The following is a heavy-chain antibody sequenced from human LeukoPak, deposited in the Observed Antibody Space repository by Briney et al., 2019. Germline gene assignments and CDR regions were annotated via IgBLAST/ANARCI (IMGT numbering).Heavy chain of an antibody. CDR1: GGTFSSYA. Sequence: ASVKVSCKASGGTFSSYAISWVRQAPGQGLEWMGGIIPIFGTANYAQKFQGRVTITADKSTSTAYMELSSLRSEDTAVYYCARDVVRLRGAPSPFDYWGQGTLVTVSS. D-gene: IGHD3-10*01. V-gene: IGHV1-69*06. J-gene: IGHJ4*02. CDR2: IIPIFGTA. CDR3: ARDVVRLRGAPSPFDY.